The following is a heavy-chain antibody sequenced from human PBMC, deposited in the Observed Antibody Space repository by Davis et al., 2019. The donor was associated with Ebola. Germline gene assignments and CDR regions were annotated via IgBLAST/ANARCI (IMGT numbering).Heavy chain of an antibody. CDR2: IKEDGSEK. D-gene: IGHD3-16*01. CDR3: ARYCHYTDCSYFDC. V-gene: IGHV3-7*03. J-gene: IGHJ4*02. CDR1: GFSFGSHD. Sequence: GESLKISCEASGFSFGSHDMNWVRQAPGKGLEWVANIKEDGSEKYYVDSVKGRFTISRDNTKNSLYLQMGILRAEDTATYYCARYCHYTDCSYFDCWGQGTMVAVSS.